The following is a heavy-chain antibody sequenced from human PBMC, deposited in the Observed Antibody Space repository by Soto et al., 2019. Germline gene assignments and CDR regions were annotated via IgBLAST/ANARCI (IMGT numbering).Heavy chain of an antibody. CDR3: ARMNYYDTSGYPFDY. CDR2: MYNTGST. Sequence: SETMSLTCTVSGGTISGYDWSWIRQKTGKGLEWIGYMYNTGSTVYNPSFKSRVTISVDTSKNQFSLKLNSVTAADTAVYYCARMNYYDTSGYPFDYWGQGMMVTVPQ. J-gene: IGHJ4*02. V-gene: IGHV4-59*01. CDR1: GGTISGYD. D-gene: IGHD3-22*01.